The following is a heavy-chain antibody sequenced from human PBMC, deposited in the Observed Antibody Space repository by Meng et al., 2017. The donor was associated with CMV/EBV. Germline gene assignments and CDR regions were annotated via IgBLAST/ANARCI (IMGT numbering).Heavy chain of an antibody. D-gene: IGHD4-17*01. V-gene: IGHV3-13*01. CDR1: GFTFSSYD. J-gene: IGHJ4*02. CDR2: IGTAGDT. Sequence: GESLKISCAASGFTFSSYDMHWVRQATGKGLEWVSAIGTAGDTYYPGSVKGRFTISRENAKNSLYLQMNSLRAGDTAVYYCRTVTDDYWGQGTLVTVSS. CDR3: RTVTDDY.